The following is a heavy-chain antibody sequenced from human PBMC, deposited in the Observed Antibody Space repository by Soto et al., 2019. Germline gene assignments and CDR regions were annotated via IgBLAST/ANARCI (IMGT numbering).Heavy chain of an antibody. CDR3: ARVRYYDFWSCYSENYYYYYYMDF. V-gene: IGHV4-59*01. CDR1: GGSISSYY. Sequence: PXXTLSLTCTVSGGSISSYYWSWIRQPPGKGLEWIGYIYYSGSTNYNPSLKSRVTISVDTSKNQFSLKLSSVTAADTAVYYCARVRYYDFWSCYSENYYYYYYMDFWGKGTTVTVSS. CDR2: IYYSGST. D-gene: IGHD3-3*01. J-gene: IGHJ6*03.